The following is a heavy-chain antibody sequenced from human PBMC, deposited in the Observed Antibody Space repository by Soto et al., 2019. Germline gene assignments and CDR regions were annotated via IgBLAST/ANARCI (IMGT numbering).Heavy chain of an antibody. D-gene: IGHD3-22*01. V-gene: IGHV1-8*01. CDR1: GYTFTSYD. CDR3: ARGPYYYDGSGYYPIDY. Sequence: ASVKVSCKASGYTFTSYDINWVRQATGQGLEWMGWMNPNSGNTGYAQKFQGRVTMTRNTSISTAYMELSSLRSEDTAVYYCARGPYYYDGSGYYPIDYWGQGTLVTVSS. J-gene: IGHJ4*02. CDR2: MNPNSGNT.